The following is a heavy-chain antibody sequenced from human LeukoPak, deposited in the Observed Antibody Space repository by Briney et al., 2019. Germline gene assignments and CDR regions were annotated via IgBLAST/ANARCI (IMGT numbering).Heavy chain of an antibody. V-gene: IGHV4-59*01. J-gene: IGHJ4*02. CDR1: GGSISNYY. CDR2: IYFSGAT. Sequence: SETLSLTCTVSGGSISNYYWSWIRQSPVKGLEWIGYIYFSGATNYNPSLKSRVTISVDTSKNQFSLKLSSVTAADTAVYYCARGTDMTPISGYYSFVYWGQGTLVSVSS. D-gene: IGHD5-12*01. CDR3: ARGTDMTPISGYYSFVY.